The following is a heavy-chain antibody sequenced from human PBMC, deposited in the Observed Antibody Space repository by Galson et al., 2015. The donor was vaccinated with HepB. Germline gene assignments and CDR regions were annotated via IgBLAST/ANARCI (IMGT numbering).Heavy chain of an antibody. D-gene: IGHD3-22*01. Sequence: QSGAEVKKPGESLRISCKGSGYSFTSYWISWVRQMPGKGLEWMGRIDPSDSYTNYSPSFQGHVTISADKSISTAYLQWSSLKASDTAMYYCARRSGSHYDYYDSSGQNGMDVWGQGTTVTVSS. CDR2: IDPSDSYT. V-gene: IGHV5-10-1*01. J-gene: IGHJ6*02. CDR1: GYSFTSYW. CDR3: ARRSGSHYDYYDSSGQNGMDV.